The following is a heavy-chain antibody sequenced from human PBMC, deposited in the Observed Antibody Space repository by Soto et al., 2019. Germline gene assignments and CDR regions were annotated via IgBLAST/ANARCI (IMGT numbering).Heavy chain of an antibody. CDR1: GFTFTSSA. J-gene: IGHJ6*02. Sequence: ALVKVSCKASGFTFTSSAVQWVRQARGQRLEWIGWIVVGSGNTNYAQKFQERVTITRDMSTSTAYMELSSLRSEDTAVYYCAATAAADPFYYYYGMDVWGQGTTVTVSS. CDR2: IVVGSGNT. V-gene: IGHV1-58*01. CDR3: AATAAADPFYYYYGMDV. D-gene: IGHD6-13*01.